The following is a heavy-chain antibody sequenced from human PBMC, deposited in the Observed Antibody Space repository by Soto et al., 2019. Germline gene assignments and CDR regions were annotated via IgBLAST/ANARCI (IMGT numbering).Heavy chain of an antibody. D-gene: IGHD2-2*01. V-gene: IGHV3-21*01. CDR3: ARIRVTMPFYYGMDV. CDR2: ISSSSSYI. Sequence: GGSLRLSCAASGFTFSSYSMNWVRQAPGKGLEWVSSISSSSSYIYYADSVKGRFTISRDNAKNSLYLQMNSLRAEDTAVYYCARIRVTMPFYYGMDVWGQGTTVTVSS. CDR1: GFTFSSYS. J-gene: IGHJ6*02.